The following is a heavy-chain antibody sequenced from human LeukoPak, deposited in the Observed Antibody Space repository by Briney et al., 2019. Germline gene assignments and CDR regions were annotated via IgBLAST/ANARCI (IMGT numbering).Heavy chain of an antibody. Sequence: PGGSLRLSCAASRFTFSSYWMSWVRQAPGKGLEWVANIKQDGSEKYYVDSVKGRFTISRDNAKNSLYLQMNSLRAEDTAVYYCASYCTNGVCYMGYFDYWGQGTLVTVSS. D-gene: IGHD2-8*01. V-gene: IGHV3-7*01. J-gene: IGHJ4*02. CDR3: ASYCTNGVCYMGYFDY. CDR1: RFTFSSYW. CDR2: IKQDGSEK.